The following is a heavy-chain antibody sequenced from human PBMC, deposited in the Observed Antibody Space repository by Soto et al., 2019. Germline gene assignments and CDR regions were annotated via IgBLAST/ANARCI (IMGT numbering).Heavy chain of an antibody. V-gene: IGHV3-23*01. Sequence: EVQLLESGGGLVQPGGSLRLSCAASGFTFSSYAMSWVRQAPGKGLEWVSAISGSGGSTYYADSVKGRFTISRDNSKNTLYLQMNSLRAEDTAVYYCAKDRWPQARIIQLWPRGPFDYWGQGTLVTVSS. CDR2: ISGSGGST. CDR3: AKDRWPQARIIQLWPRGPFDY. D-gene: IGHD5-18*01. J-gene: IGHJ4*02. CDR1: GFTFSSYA.